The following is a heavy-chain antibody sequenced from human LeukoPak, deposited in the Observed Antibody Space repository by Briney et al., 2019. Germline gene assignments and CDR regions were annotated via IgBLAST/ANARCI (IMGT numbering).Heavy chain of an antibody. D-gene: IGHD3-3*01. CDR1: GGSISSSSYY. CDR3: ASLTIFGVG. V-gene: IGHV3-74*01. CDR2: INTDGSIT. Sequence: ETLSLTCTVSGGSISSSSYYWGWIRQPPGKGLVWVSRINTDGSITNYADSVKGRFTISRDNAKNTLYLQMNSLRAEDTAVYYCASLTIFGVGGGQGTLVTVSS. J-gene: IGHJ4*02.